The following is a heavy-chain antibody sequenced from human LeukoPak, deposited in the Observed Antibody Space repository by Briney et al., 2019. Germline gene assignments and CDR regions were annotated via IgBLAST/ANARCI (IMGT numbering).Heavy chain of an antibody. CDR1: GFTFSGFW. D-gene: IGHD2-15*01. V-gene: IGHV3-7*03. CDR2: INSDGSEG. J-gene: IGHJ4*02. Sequence: PGGSLRLSCAVSGFTFSGFWMSRSRQAPGKGLEWVAGINSDGSEGYYADVVKGRFTISRDNAKNSLYLQINSLRAEDTAVYYCAKGYCSGGSCYLLFDYWGQGTLVTVSS. CDR3: AKGYCSGGSCYLLFDY.